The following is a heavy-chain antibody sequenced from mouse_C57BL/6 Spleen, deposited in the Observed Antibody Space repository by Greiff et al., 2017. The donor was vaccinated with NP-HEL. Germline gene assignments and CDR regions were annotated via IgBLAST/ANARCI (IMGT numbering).Heavy chain of an antibody. J-gene: IGHJ2*01. D-gene: IGHD1-1*01. V-gene: IGHV5-9*01. CDR2: ISGGGGNT. CDR1: GFTFSSYT. CDR3: ARHEGTTTSYFDY. Sequence: EVKLMESGGGLVKPGGSLKLSCAASGFTFSSYTMSWVRQTPEKRLEWVATISGGGGNTYYPDSVKGRFTISRDNAKNTLYLQMSSLRSEDTALYYCARHEGTTTSYFDYWGQGTTLTVSS.